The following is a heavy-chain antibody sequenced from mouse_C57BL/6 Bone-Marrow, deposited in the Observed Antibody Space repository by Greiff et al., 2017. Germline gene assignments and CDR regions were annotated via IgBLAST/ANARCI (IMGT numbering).Heavy chain of an antibody. J-gene: IGHJ4*01. V-gene: IGHV2-6-1*01. CDR2: IWSDGST. D-gene: IGHD2-4*01. Sequence: VKLQESGPGLVAPSQSLSIKCTVSGFSLTSYGVHWVRQPPGKGLEWLVVIWSDGSTTYNSALKSRLSISKDNSKSQVILQMNSLQTDDTAMYYGARHGRYDYDGGYAMDYWGQGTSVTVSS. CDR3: ARHGRYDYDGGYAMDY. CDR1: GFSLTSYG.